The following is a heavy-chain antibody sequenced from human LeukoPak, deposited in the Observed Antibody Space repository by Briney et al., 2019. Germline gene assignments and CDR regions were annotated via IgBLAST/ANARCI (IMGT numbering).Heavy chain of an antibody. CDR1: GGSISSSSYY. Sequence: SETLSLTCTVSGGSISSSSYYWGWIRQPPGKGLEWIGSIYYSGSTYYNPSLKSRVTISVDTSKNQFSLKLSSVTAADTAVYYCARLPGYCSGGSCSHATNRFDPWGQGTLVTVSS. CDR3: ARLPGYCSGGSCSHATNRFDP. D-gene: IGHD2-15*01. CDR2: IYYSGST. J-gene: IGHJ5*02. V-gene: IGHV4-39*01.